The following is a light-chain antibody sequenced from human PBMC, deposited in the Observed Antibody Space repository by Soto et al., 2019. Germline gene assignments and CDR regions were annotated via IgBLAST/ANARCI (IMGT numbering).Light chain of an antibody. V-gene: IGKV3-15*01. CDR2: GAS. J-gene: IGKJ5*01. CDR1: QSVSSS. Sequence: VLTQSPGTLSLSPGERATLSCRASQSVSSSFLSWYQQKPGQSPRLLIYGASGRATGIPARFSGSGSGTEFTLTISSLQSEDFAVYYCQQYNNWPGITFGQGTRLEIK. CDR3: QQYNNWPGIT.